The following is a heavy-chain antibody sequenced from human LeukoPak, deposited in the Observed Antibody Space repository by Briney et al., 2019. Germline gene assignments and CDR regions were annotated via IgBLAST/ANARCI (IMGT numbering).Heavy chain of an antibody. CDR1: GFTFNSH. D-gene: IGHD4-17*01. J-gene: IGHJ4*02. CDR2: ISYDGSNK. V-gene: IGHV3-30*04. CDR3: ARQSSVTRSGLDS. Sequence: HPGRSLRLSCADSGFTFNSHMHWVRQAPGEGLEWVAAISYDGSNKKYGDSVKGRFTISSDNSKNTLYLQTNSLRPEDTAVYYCARQSSVTRSGLDSWGQGTLVTVSS.